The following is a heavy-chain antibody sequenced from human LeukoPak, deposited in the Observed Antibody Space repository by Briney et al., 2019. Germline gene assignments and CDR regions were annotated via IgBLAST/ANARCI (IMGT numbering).Heavy chain of an antibody. Sequence: GGSLRLSCAASGFTVSSNYMSWVRQAPGKGLEWVSVIYSGGSTYYADSVKGRFTISRDNSKNTLYLQMNSLRAEDTAVYYCARDLIAIGDYTPGGMDVWGQGTTVTVSS. D-gene: IGHD4-17*01. CDR2: IYSGGST. CDR3: ARDLIAIGDYTPGGMDV. V-gene: IGHV3-66*01. CDR1: GFTVSSNY. J-gene: IGHJ6*02.